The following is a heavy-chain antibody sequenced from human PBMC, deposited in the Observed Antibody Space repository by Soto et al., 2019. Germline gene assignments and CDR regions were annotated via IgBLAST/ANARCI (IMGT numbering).Heavy chain of an antibody. CDR3: SKAGFSSGWSPSYFAY. D-gene: IGHD6-19*01. V-gene: IGHV3-23*01. CDR1: GFTFSSYA. CDR2: MSGTGGST. Sequence: EVQLLESRGGLVQPGRSLRLSCAASGFTFSSYAMNWVRQAPGKGLEWVSAMSGTGGSTYYADSMKGRVTISRDNCKNTLYLQINSLRGEDTAVFYFSKAGFSSGWSPSYFAYWGQGTLVTVSP. J-gene: IGHJ4*02.